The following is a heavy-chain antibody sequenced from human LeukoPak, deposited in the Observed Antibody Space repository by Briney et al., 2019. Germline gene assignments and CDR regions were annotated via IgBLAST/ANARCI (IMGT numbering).Heavy chain of an antibody. Sequence: GGSLRLSCAASGFTFNTYAMTWVRQAPGKGLEWASTINVSGGSTYYVDSVKGRFTISRDNSKNTLYLQMNSLRAEDTAVYYCAKYGRSGYSSGMDVWGQGTTVTVSS. J-gene: IGHJ6*02. CDR2: INVSGGST. CDR1: GFTFNTYA. D-gene: IGHD2-15*01. V-gene: IGHV3-23*01. CDR3: AKYGRSGYSSGMDV.